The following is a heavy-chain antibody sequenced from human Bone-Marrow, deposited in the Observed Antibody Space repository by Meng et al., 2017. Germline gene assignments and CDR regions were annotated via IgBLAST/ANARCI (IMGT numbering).Heavy chain of an antibody. Sequence: SETLSLTCAVYGGSFSGYYWSWIRQPPGKGLEWIGEINHSGSTNYNPSLKSRVTISVDTSKNQFSLKLSSVTAADTAVYYCARGLTSGPSAGDYWGQGTRVTVSS. D-gene: IGHD2-15*01. CDR1: GGSFSGYY. CDR2: INHSGST. V-gene: IGHV4-34*01. J-gene: IGHJ4*02. CDR3: ARGLTSGPSAGDY.